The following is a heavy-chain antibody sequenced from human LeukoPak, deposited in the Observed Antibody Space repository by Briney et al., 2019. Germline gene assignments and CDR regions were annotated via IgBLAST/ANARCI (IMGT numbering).Heavy chain of an antibody. V-gene: IGHV4-39*07. D-gene: IGHD1-26*01. CDR2: IYYSGST. CDR1: GGSISSSSYY. CDR3: ARELGREGAKD. Sequence: SETLPLTCTVSGGSISSSSYYWGWIRQPPGKGLEWIGSIYYSGSTYYNPSLKSRVTISVDTSKNQFSLKLSSVTAADTAVYYCARELGREGAKDWGQGTLVTVSS. J-gene: IGHJ4*02.